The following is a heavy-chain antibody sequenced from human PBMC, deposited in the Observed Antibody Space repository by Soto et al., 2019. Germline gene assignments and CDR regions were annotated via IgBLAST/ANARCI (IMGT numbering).Heavy chain of an antibody. Sequence: ASVKVSWKASGYTFTSYYMHWVRQAPGQGLEWMGIINPSGGSTSYAQKFQGRVTMTRDTSTSTVYMELSSLRSEDTAVYYCARDFPGMTYPDAFDIWGQGTMVTVS. V-gene: IGHV1-46*03. J-gene: IGHJ3*02. CDR3: ARDFPGMTYPDAFDI. D-gene: IGHD1-1*01. CDR2: INPSGGST. CDR1: GYTFTSYY.